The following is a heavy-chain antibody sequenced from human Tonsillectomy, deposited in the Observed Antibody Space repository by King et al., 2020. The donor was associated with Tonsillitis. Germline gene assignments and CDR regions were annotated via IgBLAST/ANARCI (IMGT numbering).Heavy chain of an antibody. V-gene: IGHV3-15*01. J-gene: IGHJ5*02. CDR1: GFTFSYAW. Sequence: VQLVESGGGLVKPGGSVRLSCAASGFTFSYAWMSWVRQAPGKGLEWVGRIKSKSDGETIDYAAPVKGIFIISKDNSKTMLYLQMNNLQTEDSAVYYCTTDCSSTSCYGWAWFDTWGQGSLVTVSS. CDR2: IKSKSDGETI. CDR3: TTDCSSTSCYGWAWFDT. D-gene: IGHD2-2*01.